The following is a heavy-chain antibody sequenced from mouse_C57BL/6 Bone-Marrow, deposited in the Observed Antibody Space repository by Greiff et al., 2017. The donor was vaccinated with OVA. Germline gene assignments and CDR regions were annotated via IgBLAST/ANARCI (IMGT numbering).Heavy chain of an antibody. V-gene: IGHV1-47*01. J-gene: IGHJ1*03. CDR3: ARGADYYGSSRWLYVEV. CDR1: GYTFTTYP. CDR2: FHPYNDAT. D-gene: IGHD1-1*01. Sequence: QVQLQQSGAELVKPGASVKMSCTASGYTFTTYPIEWMKQTHGKSLEWIGNFHPYNDATKSSEKLKGKATLPVDKSSSTVYLELSRLTSDESAVYYCARGADYYGSSRWLYVEVWGTGTTVTVSS.